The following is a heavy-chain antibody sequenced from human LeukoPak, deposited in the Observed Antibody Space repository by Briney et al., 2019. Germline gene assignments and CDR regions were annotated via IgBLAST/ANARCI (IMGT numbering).Heavy chain of an antibody. J-gene: IGHJ4*02. CDR3: ARGGPYIAAAGPYYFDY. CDR2: ISYDGSNK. CDR1: GFTFSSYA. D-gene: IGHD6-13*01. Sequence: GGSLRLSCAASGFTFSSYAMHWVRQAPGKGLEWVAVISYDGSNKYYADSVKGRFTISRDNSKNTLYLQMNSLRAEDTAVYYCARGGPYIAAAGPYYFDYWGQGTLVTVSS. V-gene: IGHV3-30-3*01.